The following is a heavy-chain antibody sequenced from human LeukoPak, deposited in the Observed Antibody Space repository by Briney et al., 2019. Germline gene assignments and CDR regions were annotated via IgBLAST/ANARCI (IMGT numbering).Heavy chain of an antibody. CDR1: GFTFSSYG. Sequence: GRSLRLSCAASGFTFSSYGMHWVRQAPGKGLEWVAVISYDGSNKYYADSVKGRFTISRDNSKNTLYLQMNSLRAEDTAVYYCARSRPLHDWGQGTLVTVSS. J-gene: IGHJ4*02. D-gene: IGHD4-11*01. CDR3: ARSRPLHD. CDR2: ISYDGSNK. V-gene: IGHV3-30*03.